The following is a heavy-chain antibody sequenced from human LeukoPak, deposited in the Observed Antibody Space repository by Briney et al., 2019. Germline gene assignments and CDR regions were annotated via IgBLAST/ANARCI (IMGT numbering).Heavy chain of an antibody. D-gene: IGHD1-26*01. CDR3: ATDRIVGASAFDV. V-gene: IGHV3-15*01. J-gene: IGHJ3*01. CDR1: GFSFSHIW. Sequence: GGSLRLSCAGSGFSFSHIWMNWVRQAPGKGLEYIGRIKSKTNGGEATEYAAAVTGRFFISRDDSASTLYLHLNSLKTEDTAVYYCATDRIVGASAFDVWGQGTMVTVSS. CDR2: IKSKTNGGEAT.